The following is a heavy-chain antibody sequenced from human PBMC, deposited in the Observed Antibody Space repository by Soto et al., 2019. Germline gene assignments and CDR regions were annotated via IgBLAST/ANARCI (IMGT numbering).Heavy chain of an antibody. CDR1: GYTFTDYH. Sequence: QVQLVQSGAEVKKPGASVKVSCKASGYTFTDYHIHWVRQAPGQGLEWMGWIRPDTGATNYAQKFQGRVTTTRDTSFSTAYMELSRLRSDDTAVYYCARGPIVVVTAIPGGFDYWGQGTLVTVSS. J-gene: IGHJ4*02. D-gene: IGHD2-21*02. V-gene: IGHV1-2*02. CDR2: IRPDTGAT. CDR3: ARGPIVVVTAIPGGFDY.